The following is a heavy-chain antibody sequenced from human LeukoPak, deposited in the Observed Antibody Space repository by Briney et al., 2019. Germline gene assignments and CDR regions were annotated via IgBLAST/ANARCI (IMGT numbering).Heavy chain of an antibody. V-gene: IGHV3-53*01. CDR3: AREVISPPSYFDY. Sequence: PGGSLRLSCAASGFTFSSSFIYWVRRAPGKGLEWVSFIHRDDKTYYSDSVKDRSTISRDSSKNTLYLQMNSLGADDTPVYYCAREVISPPSYFDYWGQGSLVTVSS. CDR2: IHRDDKT. J-gene: IGHJ4*02. CDR1: GFTFSSSF. D-gene: IGHD2-21*01.